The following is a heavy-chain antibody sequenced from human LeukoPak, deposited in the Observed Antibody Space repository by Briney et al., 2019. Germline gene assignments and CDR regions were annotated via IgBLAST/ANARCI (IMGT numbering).Heavy chain of an antibody. Sequence: PGGSLRLSCAASGFTFSSYNMNWVRQGPGKGLEWVPSISSSGSFIYYADSVKDRFTISRDNAKNSLYLQMNSLRAEDTALYYCVRELDYGDEYFHHWGQGTLVTVSS. CDR1: GFTFSSYN. CDR3: VRELDYGDEYFHH. J-gene: IGHJ1*01. D-gene: IGHD4-17*01. CDR2: ISSSGSFI. V-gene: IGHV3-21*01.